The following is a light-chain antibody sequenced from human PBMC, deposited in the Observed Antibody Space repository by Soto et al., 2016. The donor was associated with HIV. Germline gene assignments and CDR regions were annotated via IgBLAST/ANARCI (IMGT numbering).Light chain of an antibody. CDR1: QSISSY. Sequence: IRMTQSPSSLSASTGDRVTITCRASQSISSYLNWYQQKPGKAPKLLIYAASTLQSGVPSRFSGSGSGTDFTLTISRLQPEDFATYYCQQTYTVPPYTFGQGTRLEIK. CDR3: QQTYTVPPYT. CDR2: AAS. J-gene: IGKJ2*01. V-gene: IGKV1-39*01.